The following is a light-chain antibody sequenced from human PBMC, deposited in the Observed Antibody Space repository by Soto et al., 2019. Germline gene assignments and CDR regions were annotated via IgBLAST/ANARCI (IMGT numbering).Light chain of an antibody. J-gene: IGKJ5*01. CDR1: LNISSSD. V-gene: IGKV3-20*01. CDR3: QQYGSSPRIT. Sequence: EIVLTQSPGTLSLSPGERATLSCRASLNISSSDLAWYQQKPCQAPRLLIYGASSRATGIPDKFSGSGSRTDFTPTISRLEPEDFAVYYCQQYGSSPRITFGQGTRLEIK. CDR2: GAS.